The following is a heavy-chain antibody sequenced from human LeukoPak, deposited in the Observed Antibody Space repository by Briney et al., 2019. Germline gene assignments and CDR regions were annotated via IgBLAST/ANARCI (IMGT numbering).Heavy chain of an antibody. CDR1: GGSFSGYY. J-gene: IGHJ6*03. CDR3: ARDLHSSGYSLQPRPFYYYYMDV. D-gene: IGHD3-22*01. Sequence: SETLSLTCAVYGGSFSGYYWSWIRQPPGKGLEWIGEINHSGSTNYNPSLKSRVTISVDTSKNQFSLKLSSVTAADTAVYYCARDLHSSGYSLQPRPFYYYYMDVWGKGTTVTVSS. CDR2: INHSGST. V-gene: IGHV4-34*01.